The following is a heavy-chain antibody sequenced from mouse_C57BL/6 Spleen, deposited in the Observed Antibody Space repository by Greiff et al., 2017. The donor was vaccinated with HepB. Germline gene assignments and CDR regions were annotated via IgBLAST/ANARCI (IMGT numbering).Heavy chain of an antibody. V-gene: IGHV1-15*01. D-gene: IGHD1-1*01. CDR3: TSLRAMDY. CDR2: IDPETGGT. J-gene: IGHJ4*01. CDR1: GYTFTDYE. Sequence: QVHVKQSGAELVRPGASVTLSCKASGYTFTDYEMHWVKQTPVHGLEWIGAIDPETGGTAYNQKFKGKAILTADKSSSTAYMELRSLTSEDSAVYYCTSLRAMDYWGQGTSVTVSS.